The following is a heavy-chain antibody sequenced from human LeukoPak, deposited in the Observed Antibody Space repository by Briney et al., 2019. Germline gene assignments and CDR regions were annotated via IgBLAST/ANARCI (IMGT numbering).Heavy chain of an antibody. Sequence: TSETLSLTCTVSGGSISSSSYYWGWIRQPPGKGLEWIGSIYYSGSTYYNPSLKSRVTISVDTSKNQFSLKLSSVTAADTAVYYCARVSSGYDSFGAFDIWGQGTMVTVSS. J-gene: IGHJ3*02. CDR1: GGSISSSSYY. V-gene: IGHV4-39*01. D-gene: IGHD5-12*01. CDR2: IYYSGST. CDR3: ARVSSGYDSFGAFDI.